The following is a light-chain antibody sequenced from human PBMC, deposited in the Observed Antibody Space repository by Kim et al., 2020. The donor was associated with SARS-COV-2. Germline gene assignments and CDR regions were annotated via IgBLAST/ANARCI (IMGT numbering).Light chain of an antibody. CDR1: QSVSIN. J-gene: IGKJ1*01. CDR2: AAS. Sequence: LSPGERATRSCRASQSVSINLAWYQQKPGQAPRLLISAASSRATGIPARFSGSGSGTEFTLTISSLQSEDFAVYYCQQYNTWPRTFGQGTKVDIK. V-gene: IGKV3-15*01. CDR3: QQYNTWPRT.